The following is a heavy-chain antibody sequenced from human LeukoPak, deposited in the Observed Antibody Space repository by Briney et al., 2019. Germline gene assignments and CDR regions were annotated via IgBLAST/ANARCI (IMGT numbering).Heavy chain of an antibody. D-gene: IGHD3-10*01. V-gene: IGHV4-59*08. J-gene: IGHJ6*03. Sequence: SETLSLTCTVPGGSISSYYWSWIRQPPGKGLEWIGYIYYSGSTNYNPSLRSRVTISVDTSKNQFSLKLSSVTAADTAVYYCARVWFGERYYCYYYMDVWGKGTTVTVSS. CDR3: ARVWFGERYYCYYYMDV. CDR2: IYYSGST. CDR1: GGSISSYY.